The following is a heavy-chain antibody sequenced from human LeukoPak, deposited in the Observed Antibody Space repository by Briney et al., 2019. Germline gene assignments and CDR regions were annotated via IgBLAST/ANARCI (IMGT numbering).Heavy chain of an antibody. CDR1: GITLNNYG. V-gene: IGHV3-23*01. J-gene: IGHJ4*02. CDR3: ARRGVVIRVILVGFHKEAYYFDS. CDR2: ISGSGGRT. D-gene: IGHD3-22*01. Sequence: TGGSLRLSCAVSGITLNNYGMSWVRQAPGKRLERVAGISGSGGRTSYADSVKGRFTISRDNPKNTLYLQMNSLGAEDTAVYFCARRGVVIRVILVGFHKEAYYFDSWGQGALSPSPQ.